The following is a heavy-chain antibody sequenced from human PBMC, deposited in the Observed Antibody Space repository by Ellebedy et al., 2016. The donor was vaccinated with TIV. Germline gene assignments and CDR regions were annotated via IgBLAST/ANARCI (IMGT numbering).Heavy chain of an antibody. D-gene: IGHD3-3*01. V-gene: IGHV3-30*18. CDR2: ISYDGSNK. CDR3: AKDYDFWSGYHLYYYGMDV. Sequence: GGSLRLXCAASGFTFSSYGMHWVRQAPGKGLEWVAVISYDGSNKYYADSVKGRFTISRDNSKNTLYLQMNSLRAEDTAVYYCAKDYDFWSGYHLYYYGMDVWGQGTTVTVSS. J-gene: IGHJ6*02. CDR1: GFTFSSYG.